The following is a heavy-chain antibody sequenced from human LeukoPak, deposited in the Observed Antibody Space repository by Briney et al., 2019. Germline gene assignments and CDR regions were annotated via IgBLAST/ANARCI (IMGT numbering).Heavy chain of an antibody. J-gene: IGHJ4*02. CDR3: ARSLITIFGVADY. V-gene: IGHV5-51*01. D-gene: IGHD3-3*01. CDR2: IYPGDSDT. Sequence: GESLKITCKGSGYSFTSYWIGWVRQMPGKGLEWMGIIYPGDSDTRYSPSFQGQVTISADKSISTAYLQWSSLKASDTAMYYCARSLITIFGVADYWGQGTLVTVSS. CDR1: GYSFTSYW.